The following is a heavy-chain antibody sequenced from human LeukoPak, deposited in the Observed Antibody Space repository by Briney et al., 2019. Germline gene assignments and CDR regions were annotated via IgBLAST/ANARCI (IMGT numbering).Heavy chain of an antibody. CDR2: INHSGST. CDR3: ARRVDIVVVPAATGDAFDI. D-gene: IGHD2-2*03. J-gene: IGHJ3*02. CDR1: GGSFSGYY. V-gene: IGHV4-34*01. Sequence: SETLSLTCAVYGGSFSGYYWSWIRQPPGKGLEWIGEINHSGSTNYNPSLKSRVTISVDTSKNQFSLKLSSVPAADTAVYYCARRVDIVVVPAATGDAFDIWGQGTMVTVSS.